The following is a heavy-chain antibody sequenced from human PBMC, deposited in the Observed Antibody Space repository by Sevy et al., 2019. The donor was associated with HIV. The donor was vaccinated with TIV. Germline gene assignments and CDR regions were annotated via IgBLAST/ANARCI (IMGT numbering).Heavy chain of an antibody. D-gene: IGHD5-18*01. J-gene: IGHJ6*02. V-gene: IGHV3-53*01. CDR2: IYSGGST. CDR3: ARSSDEVDTAMPYYYYYYGMDV. CDR1: GFTVSSDY. Sequence: GGSLRLSCAASGFTVSSDYMSWVLQAPGKGLEWVSVIYSGGSTYYADSVKGRFTISRDNSKNTLYLQMNSLRAEDTAVHYCARSSDEVDTAMPYYYYYYGMDVWGQGTTVTVSS.